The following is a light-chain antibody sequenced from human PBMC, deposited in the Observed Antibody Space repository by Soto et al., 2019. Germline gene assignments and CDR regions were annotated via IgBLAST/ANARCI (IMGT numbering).Light chain of an antibody. V-gene: IGLV2-23*01. CDR2: EGS. Sequence: QSALTQPASLSSSPGQSITISCTGTSSDVGSYNPVSWYQQHPGKAPKVMIYEGSKRPSGVSNRFSGSKSGNTASLTISGLQAEDEADYYCCSYAGGRTSVIFGGGTKVTVL. CDR1: SSDVGSYNP. J-gene: IGLJ2*01. CDR3: CSYAGGRTSVI.